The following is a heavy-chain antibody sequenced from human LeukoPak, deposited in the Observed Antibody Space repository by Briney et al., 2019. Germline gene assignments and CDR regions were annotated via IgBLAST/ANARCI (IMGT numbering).Heavy chain of an antibody. D-gene: IGHD3-22*01. Sequence: GGSLRLSCAASGFTFSGHNMNWVRQAPGKGLEWISFVSISSGTIYYADSVKGRFTISRDNAKNSLYLQMNSLRAEDTAVYYCARLTLYYYDSSGYSRFDPWGQGTLVTVSS. CDR2: VSISSGTI. V-gene: IGHV3-48*04. J-gene: IGHJ5*01. CDR3: ARLTLYYYDSSGYSRFDP. CDR1: GFTFSGHN.